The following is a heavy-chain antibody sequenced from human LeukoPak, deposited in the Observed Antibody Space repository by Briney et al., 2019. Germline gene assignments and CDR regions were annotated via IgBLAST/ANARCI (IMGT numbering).Heavy chain of an antibody. CDR3: AKDRRAYYYGSGSYFDY. J-gene: IGHJ4*02. CDR2: VSPPGGGT. V-gene: IGHV3-23*01. CDR1: GFTFSSYG. D-gene: IGHD3-10*01. Sequence: GGSLRLSCAASGFTFSSYGMSWVRLAPGKGPEWVSGVSPPGGGTYYADSVKGRFTISRDNSKNTLYLQMNSLRAEDTAVYYCAKDRRAYYYGSGSYFDYWGQGTLVTVSS.